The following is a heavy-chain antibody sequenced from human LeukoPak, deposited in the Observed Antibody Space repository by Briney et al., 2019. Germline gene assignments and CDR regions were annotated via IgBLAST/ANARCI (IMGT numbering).Heavy chain of an antibody. D-gene: IGHD3-3*02. V-gene: IGHV3-15*04. J-gene: IGHJ4*02. CDR1: GFTFSSAW. CDR2: IVQTSGGGTT. CDR3: ATGFSTATHDGY. Sequence: GGSLRLSCAASGFTFSSAWMTWVRQAPGKGLEWVGRIVQTSGGGTTEYAAPVKGRFTISRDDSTNTLYLQMYSLKTEDTAVYYCATGFSTATHDGYWGQGTLVTVSS.